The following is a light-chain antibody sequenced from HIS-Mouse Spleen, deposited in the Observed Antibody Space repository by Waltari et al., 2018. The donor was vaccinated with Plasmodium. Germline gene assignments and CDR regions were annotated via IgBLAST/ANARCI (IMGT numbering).Light chain of an antibody. CDR2: GAS. Sequence: EIVMTQSPATLSVSPGERATLSCRASQSVSRNLAWYQQKPGQAPRLLIYGASTRATGSPARFSGSGSGTEFTLTISSLQSEDFAVYYCQQYNNWSFTFGPGTKVDIK. V-gene: IGKV3-15*01. CDR1: QSVSRN. J-gene: IGKJ3*01. CDR3: QQYNNWSFT.